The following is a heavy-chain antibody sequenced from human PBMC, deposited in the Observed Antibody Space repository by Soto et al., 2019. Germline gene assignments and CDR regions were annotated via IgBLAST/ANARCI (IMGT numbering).Heavy chain of an antibody. D-gene: IGHD5-12*01. J-gene: IGHJ4*02. CDR1: GGSISSVDYY. CDR3: ARVHSGYDFPGVDY. V-gene: IGHV4-30-4*01. Sequence: QVQLQESGPGLVKPSQTLSLTCTVSGGSISSVDYYWSWIRPPPGKGLEWIGYIYYSGSTYYTPPLKSRVTITVDTSKNLFSLKLSAVTAADTAVYYCARVHSGYDFPGVDYWGQGTLVTVSS. CDR2: IYYSGST.